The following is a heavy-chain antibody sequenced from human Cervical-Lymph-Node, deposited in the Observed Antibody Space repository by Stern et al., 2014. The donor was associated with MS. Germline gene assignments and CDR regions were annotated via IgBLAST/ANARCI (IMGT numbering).Heavy chain of an antibody. J-gene: IGHJ1*01. CDR2: IWYDGSNR. D-gene: IGHD4-23*01. CDR1: GFTFSSSG. Sequence: DQLVESGGGVVQPGRSLRLSCAASGFTFSSSGMHWVRQAPGKGLEWLASIWYDGSNRYYAGSVKGRFTISRDNSKNTLYLQMNSLRAEDTAVYYCAREGGNTAEYFQHWGQGTLVTVSS. V-gene: IGHV3-33*01. CDR3: AREGGNTAEYFQH.